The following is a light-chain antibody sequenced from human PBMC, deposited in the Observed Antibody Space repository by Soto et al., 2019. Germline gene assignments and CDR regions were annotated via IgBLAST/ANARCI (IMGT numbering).Light chain of an antibody. J-gene: IGKJ1*01. CDR3: LQYSSHSWT. Sequence: DIQMTQSPSTLSASIGDRVTITCRASRSISDWLAWYQQKPGNAPELLIFDASSLKSGVPSRFSRSGSGTEFTLTISRLQPDDVATYHCLQYSSHSWTFGQGTKVDIK. CDR1: RSISDW. V-gene: IGKV1-5*01. CDR2: DAS.